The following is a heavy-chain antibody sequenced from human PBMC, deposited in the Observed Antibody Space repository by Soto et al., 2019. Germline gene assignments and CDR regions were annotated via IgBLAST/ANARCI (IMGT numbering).Heavy chain of an antibody. CDR1: GYTFTSYY. Sequence: ASVKVSCKASGYTFTSYYMHWVRQAPGQGLEWMGIINPSGGSTSYAQKFQGRVTMTRDTSTSTVYMELSSLRSEDTAVYYCARDISSSGWENVIDYYGMDVWGQGTTVTVSS. J-gene: IGHJ6*02. V-gene: IGHV1-46*01. CDR2: INPSGGST. CDR3: ARDISSSGWENVIDYYGMDV. D-gene: IGHD6-19*01.